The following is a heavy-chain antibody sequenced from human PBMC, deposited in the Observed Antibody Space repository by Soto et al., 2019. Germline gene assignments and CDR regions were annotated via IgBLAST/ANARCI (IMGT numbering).Heavy chain of an antibody. CDR1: GGAIISDY. Sequence: SETLSLTCTVSGGAIISDYWSWIRQPPGKGLEWIGYISYSGGTNYNPSLKSLATISVDTSKNQFSLKLSSVTAADTAVYYCARVLSGTSLFDYWGQGTLVTVSS. V-gene: IGHV4-59*01. CDR2: ISYSGGT. J-gene: IGHJ4*02. CDR3: ARVLSGTSLFDY. D-gene: IGHD1-26*01.